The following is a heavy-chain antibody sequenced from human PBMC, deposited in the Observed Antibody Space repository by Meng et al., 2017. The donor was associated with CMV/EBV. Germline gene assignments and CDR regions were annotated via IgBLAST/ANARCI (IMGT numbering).Heavy chain of an antibody. CDR2: INHSGST. D-gene: IGHD3-22*01. V-gene: IGHV4-34*01. CDR1: GGSFSGYY. Sequence: SETLSLTCAVYGGSFSGYYWSWIRQPPGKGLEWIGEINHSGSTNYNPPLKSRVTISVDTSKNQFSLKLSSVTAADTAVYYCARGGGSTDYYRSNYYYYGMDVWGQGTTVTVSS. J-gene: IGHJ6*02. CDR3: ARGGGSTDYYRSNYYYYGMDV.